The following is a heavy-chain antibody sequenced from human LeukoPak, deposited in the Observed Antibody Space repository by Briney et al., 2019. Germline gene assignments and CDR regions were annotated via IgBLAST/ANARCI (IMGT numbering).Heavy chain of an antibody. V-gene: IGHV1-2*02. CDR2: INPNSGGT. CDR3: ARVYCSSTSCYPHADDY. CDR1: GYTFTGYY. J-gene: IGHJ4*02. D-gene: IGHD2-2*01. Sequence: ASVKVSCKTSGYTFTGYYIHWVRQAPGQGLEWMGWINPNSGGTNYAQKFQGRVSVTRDTSISTVYMELSRLRYDDTAVYYCARVYCSSTSCYPHADDYWGQGTLVTVSS.